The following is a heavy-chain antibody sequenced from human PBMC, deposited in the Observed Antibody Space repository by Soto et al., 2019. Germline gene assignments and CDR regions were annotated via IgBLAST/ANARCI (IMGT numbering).Heavy chain of an antibody. CDR2: VYYSGST. CDR1: GGSVSSTSYY. J-gene: IGHJ4*02. CDR3: ARIPYCTSTTCYFANY. D-gene: IGHD2-2*01. Sequence: ETLSLSCTVSGGSVSSTSYYWGWIRQPPGEGLEWIASVYYSGSTYYNPSLKSRVTISVDTSKNEFSLKLRSVTAADTAVYFCARIPYCTSTTCYFANYWGQGTLVTVSS. V-gene: IGHV4-39*01.